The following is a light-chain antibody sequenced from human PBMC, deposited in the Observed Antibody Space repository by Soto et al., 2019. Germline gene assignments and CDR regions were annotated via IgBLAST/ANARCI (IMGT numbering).Light chain of an antibody. CDR3: QQYNNWPPLT. V-gene: IGKV3-15*01. J-gene: IGKJ4*01. Sequence: EIVMTQSLATLSVSPGERATRACRASQSVSRNLAWYQQKPGQAPRLLIYGASTRATGIPARFSGSGSGTQFTLTISSLQSEDFAVYYCQQYNNWPPLTFGGGTKVEIK. CDR1: QSVSRN. CDR2: GAS.